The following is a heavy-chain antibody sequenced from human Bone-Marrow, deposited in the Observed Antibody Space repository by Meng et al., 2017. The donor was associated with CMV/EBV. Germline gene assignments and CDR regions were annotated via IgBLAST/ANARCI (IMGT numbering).Heavy chain of an antibody. Sequence: GESLKISCAASGFTFSRSWMNWVRQAPGKGPEWVANINPDGSEKYHVDSVKGRFTISRDNAKNSLCLQMNSLRAEDTAVYYCALTTVTRGVIFDYWGQGTLVTVSS. D-gene: IGHD4-17*01. CDR3: ALTTVTRGVIFDY. V-gene: IGHV3-7*01. CDR2: INPDGSEK. CDR1: GFTFSRSW. J-gene: IGHJ4*02.